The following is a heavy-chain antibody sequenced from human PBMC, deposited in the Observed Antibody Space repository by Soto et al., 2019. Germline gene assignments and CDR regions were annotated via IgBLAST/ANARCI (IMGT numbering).Heavy chain of an antibody. D-gene: IGHD3-16*01. CDR1: GVTVSSSY. Sequence: GGSLRLSCAASGVTVSSSYMSWVRQAPGKGLEWVSVIYSGGSTYYADSGKGRFTISRDDSKNTLHLQVNGLRADDTAVYYCAGGPLSGVGEYAHWGRGTLVTVSS. V-gene: IGHV3-66*01. CDR3: AGGPLSGVGEYAH. CDR2: IYSGGST. J-gene: IGHJ4*02.